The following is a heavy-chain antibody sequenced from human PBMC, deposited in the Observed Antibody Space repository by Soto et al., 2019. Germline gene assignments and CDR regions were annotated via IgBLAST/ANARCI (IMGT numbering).Heavy chain of an antibody. V-gene: IGHV3-23*01. CDR1: GFAFSNYA. CDR3: AKGTGFSYGDGYSFDH. J-gene: IGHJ4*02. D-gene: IGHD5-18*01. Sequence: ESGGTLVQPGESLRLSCAASGFAFSNYAMSWVRQARGKGLEWVSATSGSGGTTYYAESVKGRFTISMDYFKSTLFLQMDSLTADDTALYYCAKGTGFSYGDGYSFDHWGQGTLVTVSS. CDR2: TSGSGGTT.